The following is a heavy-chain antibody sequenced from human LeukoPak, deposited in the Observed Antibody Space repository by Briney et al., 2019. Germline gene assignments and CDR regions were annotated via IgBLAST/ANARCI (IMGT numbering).Heavy chain of an antibody. D-gene: IGHD6-19*01. CDR2: ISTYNGYS. Sequence: GASVTVSCKTSGYTFTSSGITWVRQAPGQGLEWMGWISTYNGYSKYAQNLQGRVTMTADTSTSTAYMELSSLRSDDTAVYYCAKNSSGGYSDYWGQGTLVTVSS. CDR3: AKNSSGGYSDY. J-gene: IGHJ4*02. V-gene: IGHV1-18*01. CDR1: GYTFTSSG.